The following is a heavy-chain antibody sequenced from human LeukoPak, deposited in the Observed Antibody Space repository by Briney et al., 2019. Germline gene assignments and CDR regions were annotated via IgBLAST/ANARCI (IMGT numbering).Heavy chain of an antibody. CDR3: ARDFYDGFALDY. CDR1: GITFSSYA. CDR2: ISGSGGST. J-gene: IGHJ4*02. V-gene: IGHV3-23*01. D-gene: IGHD2/OR15-2a*01. Sequence: GGSLRLSCEASGITFSSYAMSWVRQAPGKGLEWVSLISGSGGSTYYTDSVKGRFTISRDNARNSLYLQMDNLRAEDTGVYYCARDFYDGFALDYWGQGTLVTVSS.